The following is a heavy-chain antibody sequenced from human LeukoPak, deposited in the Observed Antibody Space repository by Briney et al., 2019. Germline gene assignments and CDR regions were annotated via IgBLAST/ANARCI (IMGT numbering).Heavy chain of an antibody. CDR1: GFTFRNAW. J-gene: IGHJ4*02. Sequence: PGGSLGLSCAASGFTFRNAWMSWVRQAPGKGLEWVGRIKSRTDGGTIEYAVPLQGRFTISRDDSKNTLYLQINSLKPEDTAVYYCADLGDYAVGWGQGTLVTVSS. V-gene: IGHV3-15*01. CDR3: ADLGDYAVG. CDR2: IKSRTDGGTI. D-gene: IGHD4-17*01.